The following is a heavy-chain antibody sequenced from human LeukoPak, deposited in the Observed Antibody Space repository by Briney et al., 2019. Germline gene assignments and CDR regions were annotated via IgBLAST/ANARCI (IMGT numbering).Heavy chain of an antibody. CDR3: ARGIGSSPPQAFDY. CDR2: IYYSGST. Sequence: PSETLSLTCTVSGGSISSYYWRWIRQPPGKGLEWIGYIYYSGSTNYNPSLKSRVTISVDTSKNQFSLKLSSVTAADTAVYYCARGIGSSPPQAFDYWGQGTLVTVSS. D-gene: IGHD6-6*01. CDR1: GGSISSYY. J-gene: IGHJ4*02. V-gene: IGHV4-59*01.